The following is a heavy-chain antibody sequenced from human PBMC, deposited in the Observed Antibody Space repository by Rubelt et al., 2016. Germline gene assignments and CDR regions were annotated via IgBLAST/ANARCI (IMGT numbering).Heavy chain of an antibody. CDR1: GNIFTRYS. V-gene: IGHV1-24*01. J-gene: IGHJ4*02. D-gene: IGHD5-18*01. CDR3: ATLNKGGNSYGYGGFDL. CDR2: FDPEDVEM. Sequence: QVQLVQSGAEVKKPGASVKVSCKVSGNIFTRYSIHWVRQAPGKGHEWMGGFDPEDVEMINAQEFQARVTMTEGACPDTAYMDLSSLRLDDTAVYYCATLNKGGNSYGYGGFDLWGQGTLVTVSS.